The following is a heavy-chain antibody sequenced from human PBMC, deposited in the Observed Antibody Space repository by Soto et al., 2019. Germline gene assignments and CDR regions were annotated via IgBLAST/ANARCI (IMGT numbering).Heavy chain of an antibody. Sequence: PGGSLRLSCAASGFTFSYYYMIWIRQAPGKGLEWVSYISSSDSIIYYADSVKGRFTISRDNAKNSLYLQMNSLRAEDTAVYYCARDLGYYDSSGYFDYWGQGTLVTVSS. D-gene: IGHD3-22*01. CDR2: ISSSDSII. V-gene: IGHV3-11*01. J-gene: IGHJ4*02. CDR3: ARDLGYYDSSGYFDY. CDR1: GFTFSYYY.